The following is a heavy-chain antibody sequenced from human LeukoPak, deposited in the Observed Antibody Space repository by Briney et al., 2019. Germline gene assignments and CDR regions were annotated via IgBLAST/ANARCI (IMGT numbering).Heavy chain of an antibody. V-gene: IGHV3-48*04. J-gene: IGHJ4*02. D-gene: IGHD2-21*02. CDR1: GFTFSSYN. CDR2: ISSSSGTI. CDR3: ARGGDPDY. Sequence: GGSLKLSCAASGFTFSSYNLNWVRQAPGKGLEWVSYISSSSGTIYYADSVKGRFTISRDNAKNSLYLQMNSLRAEDTAVYYCARGGDPDYWGQGTLVTVSS.